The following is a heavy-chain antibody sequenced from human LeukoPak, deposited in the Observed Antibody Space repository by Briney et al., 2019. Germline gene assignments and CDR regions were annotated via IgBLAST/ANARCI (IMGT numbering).Heavy chain of an antibody. CDR1: GYTFTGYY. CDR3: ARGIDTAMANNDY. J-gene: IGHJ4*02. Sequence: ASVKVSCKASGYTFTGYYMHWVRQAPGQGLEWMGRINPNSGGTNYAQKFQGRVTMTRDTSISTAYMELSWLRSDDTAVYYCARGIDTAMANNDYWGQGTLVTVSS. D-gene: IGHD5-18*01. V-gene: IGHV1-2*06. CDR2: INPNSGGT.